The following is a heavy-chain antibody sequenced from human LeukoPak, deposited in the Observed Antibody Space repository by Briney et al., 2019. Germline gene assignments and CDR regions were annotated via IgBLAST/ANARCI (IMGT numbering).Heavy chain of an antibody. CDR2: IYYRGST. CDR1: GASIGSSSYF. CDR3: ARHEAVVAEIDY. Sequence: SETLSLTCTVSGASIGSSSYFWGWIRQSPGKGLEWIGSIYYRGSTYYNPSLKSRVTISVDTSKNQFSLRLSSVTAADTAVYYCARHEAVVAEIDYWGQGTLVTVSS. J-gene: IGHJ4*02. D-gene: IGHD2-15*01. V-gene: IGHV4-39*01.